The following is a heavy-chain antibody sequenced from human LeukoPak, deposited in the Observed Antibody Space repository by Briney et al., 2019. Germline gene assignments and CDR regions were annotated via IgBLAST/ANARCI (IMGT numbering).Heavy chain of an antibody. CDR2: IGSSATVT. V-gene: IGHV3-48*01. Sequence: PGGSLRLSCAASGFTFSNFGLNWVRQAPGRGLEWVSYIGSSATVTNYADAVEGRFTISRDNAAKSLYLQMDSLRVEDTAVYYCARGIAGRIATFGVIRGGHFDYWGQGTLVAVSS. J-gene: IGHJ4*02. CDR1: GFTFSNFG. CDR3: ARGIAGRIATFGVIRGGHFDY. D-gene: IGHD3-3*01.